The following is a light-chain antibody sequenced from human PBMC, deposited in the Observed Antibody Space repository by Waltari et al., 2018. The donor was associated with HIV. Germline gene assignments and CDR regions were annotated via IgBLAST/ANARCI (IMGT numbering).Light chain of an antibody. J-gene: IGLJ2*01. CDR3: SSFATSDTLL. Sequence: QKHPDKAPQLIIYGNTNRPSGVSYRFSGSKSDNTASLTISGLQAEDEADYYCSSFATSDTLLFGGGTKLTVL. V-gene: IGLV2-14*01. CDR2: GNT.